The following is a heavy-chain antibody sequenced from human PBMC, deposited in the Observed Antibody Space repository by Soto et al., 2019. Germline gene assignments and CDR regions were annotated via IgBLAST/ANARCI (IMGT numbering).Heavy chain of an antibody. Sequence: GPEVQKPGASVKVSCKASGYTVTNYGISWVRQAPGQGLEWMGWISANNGDTKYGQKFQGRVTMTTDTSTSTAYMELRSLKSDDTAVYYCARDVGRSFYFDYWGQGSLVTVSS. CDR3: ARDVGRSFYFDY. D-gene: IGHD3-16*02. CDR2: ISANNGDT. CDR1: GYTVTNYG. V-gene: IGHV1-18*01. J-gene: IGHJ4*02.